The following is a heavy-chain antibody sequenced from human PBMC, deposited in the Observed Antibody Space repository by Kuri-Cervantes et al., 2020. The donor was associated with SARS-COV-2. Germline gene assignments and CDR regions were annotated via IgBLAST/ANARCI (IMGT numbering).Heavy chain of an antibody. Sequence: GGSLRLSCAASGFTFSSYGMHWVRQAPGKGLEWVAFIRYDGSNKYYADSVKGRFTISRDNSKSTLYLQMNSLRAEDTAVYYCAKPIVVPARPHYYYYYMDVWLKGTPVTVSS. CDR1: GFTFSSYG. D-gene: IGHD2-2*01. CDR3: AKPIVVPARPHYYYYYMDV. CDR2: IRYDGSNK. V-gene: IGHV3-30*02. J-gene: IGHJ6*03.